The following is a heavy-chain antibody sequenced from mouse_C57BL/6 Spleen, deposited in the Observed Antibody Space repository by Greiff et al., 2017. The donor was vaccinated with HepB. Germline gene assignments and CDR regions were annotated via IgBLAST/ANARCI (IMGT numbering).Heavy chain of an antibody. J-gene: IGHJ1*03. CDR2: ISSGGSYT. D-gene: IGHD1-1*01. V-gene: IGHV5-6*01. Sequence: VQLKESGGDLVKPGGSLKLSCAASGFTFSSYGMSWVRQTPDKRLEWVATISSGGSYTYYPDSVKGRFTISRDNAKNTLYLQMSGLKSEDTAMYYCARQDHYYGSSDWYFDVWGTGTTVTDSS. CDR1: GFTFSSYG. CDR3: ARQDHYYGSSDWYFDV.